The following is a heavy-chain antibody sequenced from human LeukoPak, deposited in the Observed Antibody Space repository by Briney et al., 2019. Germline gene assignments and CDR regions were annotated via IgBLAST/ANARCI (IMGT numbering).Heavy chain of an antibody. V-gene: IGHV3-23*01. CDR2: ISGGGANT. J-gene: IGHJ4*02. CDR1: GFTFSNYA. Sequence: GGSLRLSCAASGFTFSNYAMSWVRQAPGKGLEWVAGISGGGANTDYADSVKGRFTISRDNAKNALYLQMNSLRAEDTAVYYCARRPKVGATTYFDYWGQGTLVTVSS. D-gene: IGHD1-26*01. CDR3: ARRPKVGATTYFDY.